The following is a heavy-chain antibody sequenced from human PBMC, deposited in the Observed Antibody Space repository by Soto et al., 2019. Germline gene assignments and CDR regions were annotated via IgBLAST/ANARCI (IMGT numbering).Heavy chain of an antibody. Sequence: QVQLQESGPGLVKPSQTLSLTCTVSGGSISSGGYYWSWIRQHPGKGLEWIGYIYYSGSTYYNPSRKSRVTISVDTSKNQFSLKLSSVTAADTAVYYCARVRGLEWLAGWFDPWGQGTLVTVSS. CDR3: ARVRGLEWLAGWFDP. CDR2: IYYSGST. J-gene: IGHJ5*02. V-gene: IGHV4-31*03. D-gene: IGHD3-3*01. CDR1: GGSISSGGYY.